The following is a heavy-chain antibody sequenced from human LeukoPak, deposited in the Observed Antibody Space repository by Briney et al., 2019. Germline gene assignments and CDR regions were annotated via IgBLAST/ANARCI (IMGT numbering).Heavy chain of an antibody. Sequence: GGSLRLSCAASRFTFSTYSMTWVRQAPGKGPEWVANIEGDGGKKFYVDSVKGRFTISRDNAENSLYPQMNSLRVEDTAVYYCARDRGWRVLDHWGQGTLVTVSS. CDR1: RFTFSTYS. CDR3: ARDRGWRVLDH. CDR2: IEGDGGKK. J-gene: IGHJ4*02. D-gene: IGHD2-15*01. V-gene: IGHV3-7*01.